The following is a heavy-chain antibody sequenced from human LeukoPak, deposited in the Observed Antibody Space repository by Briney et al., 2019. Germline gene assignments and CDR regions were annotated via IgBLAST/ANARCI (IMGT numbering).Heavy chain of an antibody. D-gene: IGHD6-13*01. V-gene: IGHV4-34*01. J-gene: IGHJ5*02. CDR3: ARASRAAAGTASGWFDP. Sequence: SETLSLTCAVYGGSFSGYYWSWIRQPPGKGLEWIGEINHSGSTNYNPSLKSRVTISVDTSTNQFSLKLSSVTAADTAVYYCARASRAAAGTASGWFDPWGQGTLVTVSS. CDR1: GGSFSGYY. CDR2: INHSGST.